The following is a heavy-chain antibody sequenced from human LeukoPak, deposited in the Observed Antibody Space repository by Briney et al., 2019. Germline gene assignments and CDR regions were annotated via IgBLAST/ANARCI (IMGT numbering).Heavy chain of an antibody. V-gene: IGHV3-33*01. CDR1: GFTFSSYG. J-gene: IGHJ4*02. CDR3: ARPFGSSGSNSASFGY. Sequence: GGSLRLSCAASGFTFSSYGMHWVRQAPGKGLEWVAVIWYDGSNKYYADSVKGRFTISRDNSKNTLYLQMNSLRAEDTAVYYCARPFGSSGSNSASFGYWGQGTLVTVSS. D-gene: IGHD6-19*01. CDR2: IWYDGSNK.